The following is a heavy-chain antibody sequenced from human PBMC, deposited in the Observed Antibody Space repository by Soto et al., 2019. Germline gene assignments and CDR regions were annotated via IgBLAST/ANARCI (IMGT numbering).Heavy chain of an antibody. V-gene: IGHV4-30-2*01. CDR1: GGSISSGGYS. J-gene: IGHJ6*02. CDR3: ARSYDFWSGSPGYYGMDV. Sequence: LSLTCAVSGGSISSGGYSWSWIRQPPGKGLEWIGYIYHSGSTYYNPSLKSRVTISVDRSKNQFSLKLSSVTAADTAVYYCARSYDFWSGSPGYYGMDVWGQGTTVTVSS. D-gene: IGHD3-3*01. CDR2: IYHSGST.